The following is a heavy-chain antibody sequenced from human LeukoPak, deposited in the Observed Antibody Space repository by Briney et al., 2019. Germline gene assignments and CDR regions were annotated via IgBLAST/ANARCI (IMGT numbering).Heavy chain of an antibody. J-gene: IGHJ4*02. CDR1: GGSISSSSYY. CDR2: IYYSGST. Sequence: PSETLSLTCTVSGGSISSSSYYWGWIRQPPGKGLEWIGSIYYSGSTYYNPSLKSRVTISVDTSKNQFSLKLSSVTAADTAVYYCARVHDSDWYFDYWGQGTLVTVSS. CDR3: ARVHDSDWYFDY. D-gene: IGHD6-19*01. V-gene: IGHV4-39*01.